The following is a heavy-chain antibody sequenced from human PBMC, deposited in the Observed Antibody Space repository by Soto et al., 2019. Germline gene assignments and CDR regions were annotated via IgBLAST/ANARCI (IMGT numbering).Heavy chain of an antibody. D-gene: IGHD2-21*02. CDR1: GFSLTTGPAG. CDR3: AHTRGGGNSACFDA. J-gene: IGHJ5*02. Sequence: QITLKESGPSLLKPTQTLTLTCTFSGFSLTTGPAGVGWIRQPPGKALEWLALIYWDDDRRYSPSLRSRLTITKDTSKDQVVLTMTNMDPVYTATYFCAHTRGGGNSACFDAWGQGTLVTVSS. V-gene: IGHV2-5*02. CDR2: IYWDDDR.